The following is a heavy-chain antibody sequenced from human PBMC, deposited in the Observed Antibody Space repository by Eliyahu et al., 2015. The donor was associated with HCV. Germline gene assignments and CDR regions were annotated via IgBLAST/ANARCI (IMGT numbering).Heavy chain of an antibody. Sequence: QVQLQQWGAGLLKPSETLSLTCAVYGGSFSGYYWXWIRQPPGKGLEWIGEINHSGSTNYNPSLKSRVTISVDTSKNQFSLKLSSVTAADTAVYYCARGHRGTVVPAAADYYYYGMDVWGQGTTVTVSS. J-gene: IGHJ6*02. CDR2: INHSGST. D-gene: IGHD2-2*01. CDR3: ARGHRGTVVPAAADYYYYGMDV. V-gene: IGHV4-34*01. CDR1: GGSFSGYY.